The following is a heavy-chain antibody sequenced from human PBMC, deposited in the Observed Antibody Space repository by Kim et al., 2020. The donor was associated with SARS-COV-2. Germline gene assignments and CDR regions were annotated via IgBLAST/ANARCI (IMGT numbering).Heavy chain of an antibody. Sequence: TYYADSVEGRVTISRDNSKNTLYLQMNSLGAEDTAVYYCAKVLTYGDYDYWGQGTVVTVSS. CDR3: AKVLTYGDYDY. D-gene: IGHD4-17*01. CDR2: T. J-gene: IGHJ4*02. V-gene: IGHV3-23*01.